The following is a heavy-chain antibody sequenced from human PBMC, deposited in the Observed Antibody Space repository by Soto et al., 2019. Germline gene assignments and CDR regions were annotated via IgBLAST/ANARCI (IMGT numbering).Heavy chain of an antibody. J-gene: IGHJ6*02. CDR1: GGSVISGSYY. V-gene: IGHV4-61*01. D-gene: IGHD6-19*01. CDR3: ARDTGRVAGTVDYYYGMDV. Sequence: KPSETLSLTCTVSGGSVISGSYYWSWIRQPPGKGLEWIGYIYYSGSTNYNPSLKSRVTISVDTSKNQFSLKLSSVTAADTAVYYCARDTGRVAGTVDYYYGMDVWGQGTTVTVSS. CDR2: IYYSGST.